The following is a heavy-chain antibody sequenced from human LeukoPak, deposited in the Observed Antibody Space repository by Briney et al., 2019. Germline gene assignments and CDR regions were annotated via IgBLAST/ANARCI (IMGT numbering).Heavy chain of an antibody. CDR1: GFTFSSYE. D-gene: IGHD3-3*01. J-gene: IGHJ6*03. CDR2: IGSSDSTT. CDR3: ARGGITIFGVVSYMDV. V-gene: IGHV3-48*03. Sequence: GGSLRLSCVGSGFTFSSYEMNWVRQAPGKGLEWLSYIGSSDSTTHYADSVKGRFTISRDNAKNSLYLQMNSLRVEDTAVYYCARGGITIFGVVSYMDVWGKGTTVTVSS.